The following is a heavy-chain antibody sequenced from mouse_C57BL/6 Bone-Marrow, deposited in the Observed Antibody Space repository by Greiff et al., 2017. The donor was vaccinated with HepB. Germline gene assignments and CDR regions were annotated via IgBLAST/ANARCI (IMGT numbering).Heavy chain of an antibody. CDR1: GYTFTSYW. V-gene: IGHV1-55*01. Sequence: VQLQQPGAELVKPGASVKMSCKASGYTFTSYWITWVKQRPGQGLEWIGDIYPGSGSTNYNEKFKSKATLTVDTSSSTAYMQLSSLTSEDSAVYYCARGGGPDWYFDVWGTGTTVTVSS. CDR3: ARGGGPDWYFDV. D-gene: IGHD1-1*02. CDR2: IYPGSGST. J-gene: IGHJ1*03.